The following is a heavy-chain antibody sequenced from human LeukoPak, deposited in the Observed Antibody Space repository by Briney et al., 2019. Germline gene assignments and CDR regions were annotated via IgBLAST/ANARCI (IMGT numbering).Heavy chain of an antibody. J-gene: IGHJ4*02. CDR3: AKPMATVTPFDY. CDR2: IRYDGSNK. V-gene: IGHV3-30*02. Sequence: GGSLRLSCAASGFTFNNYGMHWVRQAPGKGLEWVAFIRYDGSNKYYAESVKGRFTISRDDSKNTLYLQMKSLRAEDTAAYYCAKPMATVTPFDYWGQGTLVTVSS. CDR1: GFTFNNYG. D-gene: IGHD4-17*01.